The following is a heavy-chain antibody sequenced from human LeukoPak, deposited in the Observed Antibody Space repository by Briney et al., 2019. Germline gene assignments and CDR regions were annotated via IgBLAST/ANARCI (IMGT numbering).Heavy chain of an antibody. Sequence: PGGSLRLSCATSGFTFSAHWMHWVRQAPGKGLVWVSRVYTDGGRTSYADSVEGRVTISRDNAKKSLYLQMNSLRAEDTALYYCARQDYYGSGSPDFWGQGTLVTVSS. V-gene: IGHV3-74*01. CDR3: ARQDYYGSGSPDF. CDR2: VYTDGGRT. D-gene: IGHD3-10*01. J-gene: IGHJ4*02. CDR1: GFTFSAHW.